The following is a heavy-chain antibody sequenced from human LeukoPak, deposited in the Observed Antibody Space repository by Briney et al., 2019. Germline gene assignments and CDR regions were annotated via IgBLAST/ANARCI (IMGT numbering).Heavy chain of an antibody. D-gene: IGHD4-17*01. Sequence: QPGGSLRLSCAASGFTFSNYWMHWVRQAPGMGLVWVSRINSDGSSTNYADSVKGRFTISRDNAKNTLYLQMNSLRAEDTAVYYCARDHGDYYFDYWGQGILVTVSS. CDR3: ARDHGDYYFDY. CDR1: GFTFSNYW. V-gene: IGHV3-74*01. CDR2: INSDGSST. J-gene: IGHJ4*02.